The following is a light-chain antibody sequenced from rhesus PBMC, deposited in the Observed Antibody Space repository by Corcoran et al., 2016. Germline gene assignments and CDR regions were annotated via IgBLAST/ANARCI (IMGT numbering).Light chain of an antibody. J-gene: IGLJ1*01. Sequence: QAALTQPRSVSGSPGQSVTISCTGTSSDIGGYNYVSWYQQHPGTAPKLMIYEVSKRPSGVSDRFSGSKSGNTASLTISGLQSEDEAAYYCCSYAGSYTFIFGAGTRLTVV. V-gene: IGLV2-32*01. CDR3: CSYAGSYTFI. CDR1: SSDIGGYNY. CDR2: EVS.